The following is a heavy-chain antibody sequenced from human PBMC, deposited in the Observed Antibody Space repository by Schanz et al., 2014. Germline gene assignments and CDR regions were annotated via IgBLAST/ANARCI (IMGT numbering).Heavy chain of an antibody. CDR3: ARVNSGRHSPPYYYYGMDV. CDR1: GYTYIAYD. J-gene: IGHJ6*02. Sequence: QVQLVQSGAEVKPPGASVRVSCKASGYTYIAYDMHWVRQAPGQGLEWMGWINPNSGDRNYAQKLQGRVTMTTDTTPNPGYMELRGLASDDPAVYYCARVNSGRHSPPYYYYGMDVWGQGTTVTVSS. CDR2: INPNSGDR. D-gene: IGHD1-26*01. V-gene: IGHV1-2*02.